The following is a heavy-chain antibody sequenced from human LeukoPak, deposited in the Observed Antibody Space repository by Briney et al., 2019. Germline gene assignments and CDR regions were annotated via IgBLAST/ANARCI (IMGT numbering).Heavy chain of an antibody. CDR3: AKCDRFYYDSSGYYPH. J-gene: IGHJ4*02. Sequence: GGSLRLSCAASGFTVSSNYMSWVRQAPGKGLEWVSVIYSGGSTYYADSVKGRFTISRDNSKNTLYLQMNSLRAEDTAVYYCAKCDRFYYDSSGYYPHWGQGTLVTVSS. V-gene: IGHV3-66*01. CDR2: IYSGGST. CDR1: GFTVSSNY. D-gene: IGHD3-22*01.